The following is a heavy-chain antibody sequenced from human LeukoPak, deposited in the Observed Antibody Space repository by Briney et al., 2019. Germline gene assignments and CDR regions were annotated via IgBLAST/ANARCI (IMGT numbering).Heavy chain of an antibody. Sequence: SETLSLTCAAYGGSFSGYYWSWIRQPPGKGLEWIGGINHSGGTNYYPSLKNRVTISVDSSKNQFSLKLSSVTAADTAVYYCARGRSIVVVTAISFPFDYWGQGTLVTVSS. CDR3: ARGRSIVVVTAISFPFDY. D-gene: IGHD2-21*02. V-gene: IGHV4-34*01. J-gene: IGHJ4*02. CDR2: INHSGGT. CDR1: GGSFSGYY.